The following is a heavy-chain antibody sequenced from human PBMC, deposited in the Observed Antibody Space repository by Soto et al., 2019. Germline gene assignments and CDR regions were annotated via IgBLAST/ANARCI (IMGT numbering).Heavy chain of an antibody. J-gene: IGHJ3*01. V-gene: IGHV4-31*03. CDR1: GGSISSGGYY. D-gene: IGHD3-22*01. CDR2: IYYTGST. Sequence: SETLSLTCTVSGGSISSGGYYWSWIRQHPGKGLEWIGYIYYTGSTYYNPSLKSRVTMSVDTSKNQFSLRVSSVTAADTAVYYCARGPDYYDNSGMTFHVWGPGTMVTVSS. CDR3: ARGPDYYDNSGMTFHV.